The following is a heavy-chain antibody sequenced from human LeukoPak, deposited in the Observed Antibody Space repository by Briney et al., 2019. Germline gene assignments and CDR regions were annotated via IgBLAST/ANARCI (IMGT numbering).Heavy chain of an antibody. CDR2: ITTDGSST. CDR3: AIATWDY. Sequence: GGSLRLSCVASGFTFSSYWMHWVRQAPGKGLVWVSRITTDGSSTTYADSVKGRFTISRDNAKNTLYLQMNSLRAEDMAVYYCAIATWDYWGQGTLVTVSS. CDR1: GFTFSSYW. V-gene: IGHV3-74*01. J-gene: IGHJ4*02.